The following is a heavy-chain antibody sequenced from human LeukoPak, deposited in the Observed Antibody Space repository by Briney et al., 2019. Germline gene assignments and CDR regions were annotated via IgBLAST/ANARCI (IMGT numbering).Heavy chain of an antibody. CDR1: GYTFSSYA. J-gene: IGHJ4*02. D-gene: IGHD6-19*01. CDR2: ISGSGGST. V-gene: IGHV3-23*01. Sequence: GGSLRLSCAASGYTFSSYAMSWVRQAPGKGLEWVSAISGSGGSTYYADSVKGRFTISRDNSKNTLYLQMNSLRAEDTAVYYCAEVDKQWLAFDYWGQGTLVTVSS. CDR3: AEVDKQWLAFDY.